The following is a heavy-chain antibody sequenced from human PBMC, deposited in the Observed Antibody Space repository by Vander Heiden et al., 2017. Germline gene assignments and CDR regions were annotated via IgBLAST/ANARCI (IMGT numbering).Heavy chain of an antibody. CDR3: AKSHYYGSGSLDY. CDR1: GFTFSSYG. J-gene: IGHJ4*02. Sequence: QVQLVESGGGVVQPGRSLRLSCAASGFTFSSYGMHWVRQAPGKGLEWVAVISKDGTNEYYADSVKGRFTISRDNSKNTLYLQMNSLRAEDAAVYYCAKSHYYGSGSLDYWGQGTLVTVSS. V-gene: IGHV3-30*18. CDR2: ISKDGTNE. D-gene: IGHD3-10*01.